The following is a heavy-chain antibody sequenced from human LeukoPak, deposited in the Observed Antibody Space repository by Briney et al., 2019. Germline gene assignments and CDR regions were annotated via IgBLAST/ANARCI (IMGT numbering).Heavy chain of an antibody. V-gene: IGHV4-59*01. J-gene: IGHJ4*02. Sequence: SETLSLTCAVSGGSIGSYYWSWVRQPPGKGLEYIGYIYHSGATNYNPSLKSRVTMSLDTSKNQFSLKLSSVTAADTALYYCTTGSSYPPGELDYWGQGSLVTVSS. CDR2: IYHSGAT. CDR1: GGSIGSYY. CDR3: TTGSSYPPGELDY. D-gene: IGHD1-7*01.